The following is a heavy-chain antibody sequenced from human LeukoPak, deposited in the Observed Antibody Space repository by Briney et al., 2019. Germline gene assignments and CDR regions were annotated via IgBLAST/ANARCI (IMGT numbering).Heavy chain of an antibody. CDR1: GFSFSTYS. CDR2: INQDGTEK. J-gene: IGHJ5*02. Sequence: GESLRLSCAASGFSFSTYSMSWVRQAPGKGLEWVANINQDGTEKYYVDSVKGRFTVSRDYAKNSLYLQMNSLRAEDTAVYYCAREEWFGEDNWFDPWGQGTLVTVSS. D-gene: IGHD3-10*01. CDR3: AREEWFGEDNWFDP. V-gene: IGHV3-7*01.